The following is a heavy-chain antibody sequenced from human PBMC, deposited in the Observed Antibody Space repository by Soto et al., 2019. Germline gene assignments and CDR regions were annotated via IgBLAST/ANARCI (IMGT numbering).Heavy chain of an antibody. D-gene: IGHD1-1*01. CDR2: IIPIFGTA. CDR3: ARSGNWNLRASWFDP. J-gene: IGHJ5*02. V-gene: IGHV1-69*06. CDR1: GGTFSSYA. Sequence: SVKVSCKASGGTFSSYAISWVRQAPGQGLEWMGGIIPIFGTANYAQKFQGRVTITADKSTSTAYMELSSLRSEDTAVYYCARSGNWNLRASWFDPWGQGTLVTVSS.